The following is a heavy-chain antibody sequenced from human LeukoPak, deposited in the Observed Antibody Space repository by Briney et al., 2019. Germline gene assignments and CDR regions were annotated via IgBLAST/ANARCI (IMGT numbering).Heavy chain of an antibody. D-gene: IGHD2-15*01. Sequence: SETLSPTCTVSGDSISSSSYYWGWIRQPPGKGLEWIGSIYYSGSTYYNPSLKSRVTISVDTSKNQFSLKLSSVTAADTAVYYCARVAAYCSGGSCYSGSKSWFDPWGQGTLVTVSS. CDR1: GDSISSSSYY. J-gene: IGHJ5*02. CDR2: IYYSGST. CDR3: ARVAAYCSGGSCYSGSKSWFDP. V-gene: IGHV4-39*07.